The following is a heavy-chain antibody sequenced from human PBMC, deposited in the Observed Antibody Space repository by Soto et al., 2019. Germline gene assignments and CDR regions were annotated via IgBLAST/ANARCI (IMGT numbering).Heavy chain of an antibody. J-gene: IGHJ4*02. D-gene: IGHD2-21*02. CDR3: ARGSEIVVVTAFTFDY. CDR2: ISYDGSNK. CDR1: GFTFSSYA. Sequence: PGGSLRLSCAASGFTFSSYAMHWVRQAPGKGLEWVAVISYDGSNKYYADSVKGRFTISRDNSKNTLYLQMNSLRAEDTAVYYCARGSEIVVVTAFTFDYWGQGTLVTVSS. V-gene: IGHV3-30-3*01.